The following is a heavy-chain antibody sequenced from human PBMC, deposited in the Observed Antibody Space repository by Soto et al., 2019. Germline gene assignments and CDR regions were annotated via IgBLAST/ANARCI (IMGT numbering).Heavy chain of an antibody. CDR1: GGSISSGGYS. D-gene: IGHD4-17*01. V-gene: IGHV4-30-2*01. Sequence: SETLSLTCAVSGGSISSGGYSWSWIRQPPGKGLEWIGYIYHSGSTYYNPSLKSRVTISVDRSKNQFSLRLSSVTAADTAVYYCASRTTVTTYWGQGTLVTVSS. CDR2: IYHSGST. CDR3: ASRTTVTTY. J-gene: IGHJ4*02.